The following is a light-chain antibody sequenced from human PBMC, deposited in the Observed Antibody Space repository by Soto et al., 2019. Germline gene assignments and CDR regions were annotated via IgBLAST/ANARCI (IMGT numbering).Light chain of an antibody. CDR2: GAS. V-gene: IGKV3-11*01. CDR1: QSVSNY. J-gene: IGKJ2*01. CDR3: QHRGEWPRT. Sequence: EIVLTQSPATLSLSPGERATLSCRASQSVSNYLAWYQQKPGQAPGLLIYGASNRATGIPARFTGSGSGTDFTLTITSLEPEDVAVYYCQHRGEWPRTFGQGTKLEIK.